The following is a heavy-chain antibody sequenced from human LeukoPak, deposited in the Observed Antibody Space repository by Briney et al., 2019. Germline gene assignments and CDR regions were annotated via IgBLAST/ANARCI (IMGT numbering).Heavy chain of an antibody. D-gene: IGHD3-22*01. J-gene: IGHJ4*02. Sequence: TSETLSLTCAVYGGSFSGHYWSWIRQPPGKGLEWIGEINHSGSTNYNPSLKSRVTISVDTSKNQFSLKLSSVTAADTAVYYCARYTSAYYYDFDYWGQGTLVTVSS. V-gene: IGHV4-34*01. CDR1: GGSFSGHY. CDR3: ARYTSAYYYDFDY. CDR2: INHSGST.